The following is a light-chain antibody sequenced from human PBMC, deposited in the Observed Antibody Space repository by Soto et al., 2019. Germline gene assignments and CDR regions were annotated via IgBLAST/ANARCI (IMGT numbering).Light chain of an antibody. CDR1: QSVSSN. CDR2: GAS. J-gene: IGKJ1*01. CDR3: QQYNNWPRT. V-gene: IGKV3-15*01. Sequence: EIVMTQSPATLSVSPGVRATLSCRASQSVSSNLAWYQQKPGQAPWLLIYGASTRATGIPARFSGSGSGTEFTLTISSLQSEDFAVYYCQQYNNWPRTFGQGTKVDIK.